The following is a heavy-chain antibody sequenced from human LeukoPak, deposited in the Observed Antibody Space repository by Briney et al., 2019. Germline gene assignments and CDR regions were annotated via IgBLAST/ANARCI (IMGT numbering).Heavy chain of an antibody. D-gene: IGHD6-19*01. V-gene: IGHV4-59*08. CDR2: IYYSGST. CDR1: GGPISSYY. J-gene: IGHJ4*01. CDR3: ASSRLYSRGWYGGFDY. Sequence: SETLSLPCTVSGGPISSYYWSCIRQPPGKGLEWIGYIYYSGSTNYNPSLTSRVTISVVTFKNQFSLELSSVAAADTGVYFCASSRLYSRGWYGGFDYWGQGTLVTVSS.